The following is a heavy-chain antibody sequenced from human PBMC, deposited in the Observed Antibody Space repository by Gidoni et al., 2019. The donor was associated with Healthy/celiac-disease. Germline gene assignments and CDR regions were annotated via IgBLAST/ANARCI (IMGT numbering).Heavy chain of an antibody. J-gene: IGHJ5*02. CDR3: ARIPLVVIATLNWFDP. Sequence: EVQLVESGGGLVKPGGSLRLSCAASGFTFSSYSMNWVRQAPGKGLEWVSSISSSSSYIYYADSVKGRFTISRDNAKNSLYLQMNSLRAEDTAVYYCARIPLVVIATLNWFDPWGQGTLVTVSS. CDR1: GFTFSSYS. V-gene: IGHV3-21*01. CDR2: ISSSSSYI. D-gene: IGHD2-21*01.